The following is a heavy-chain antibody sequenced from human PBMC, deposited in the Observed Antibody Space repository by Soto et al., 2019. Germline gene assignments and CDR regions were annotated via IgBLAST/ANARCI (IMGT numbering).Heavy chain of an antibody. CDR2: MYPGDSDT. CDR1: GYDFNTHW. D-gene: IGHD3-3*01. V-gene: IGHV5-51*01. J-gene: IGHJ4*02. CDR3: ARLPRDCNKTSCYYADH. Sequence: PGASLKISCRGSGYDFNTHWFGWVRQLPGRGLEWVGIMYPGDSDTRYNPSLQGHVTLSVDVTVSTAFLQWRSLETSDTGMYFCARLPRDCNKTSCYYADHWGQGTQVTVSS.